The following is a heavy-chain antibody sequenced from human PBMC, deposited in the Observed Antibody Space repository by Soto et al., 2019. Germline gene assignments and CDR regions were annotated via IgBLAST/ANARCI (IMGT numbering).Heavy chain of an antibody. CDR1: GDWVSSNSAS. D-gene: IGHD3-3*01. V-gene: IGHV6-1*01. Sequence: SQTLSLTCAISGDWVSSNSASWHWIRHSPSRGLEWLGRTYYRSTWFNDYAISVKGRITIAPDTSKNQFSLQLSSVTPEDSAVYHCARGNYNFAEDVWGQGTTVTVS. CDR3: ARGNYNFAEDV. J-gene: IGHJ6*02. CDR2: TYYRSTWFN.